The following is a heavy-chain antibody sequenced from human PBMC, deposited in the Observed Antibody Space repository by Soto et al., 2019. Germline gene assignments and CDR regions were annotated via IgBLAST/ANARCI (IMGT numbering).Heavy chain of an antibody. D-gene: IGHD2-15*01. Sequence: SETLSLICTVSGGSVSSGDYYWSWIRQPPGKGLEWIGNIYYSGNTYYNPSLTNRVTITVDKSNNQFSLDLKSVTAADTAVYYCATLPPRIVVTVLPMPSWGQGTLVTVSS. CDR3: ATLPPRIVVTVLPMPS. J-gene: IGHJ1*01. CDR1: GGSVSSGDYY. V-gene: IGHV4-61*08. CDR2: IYYSGNT.